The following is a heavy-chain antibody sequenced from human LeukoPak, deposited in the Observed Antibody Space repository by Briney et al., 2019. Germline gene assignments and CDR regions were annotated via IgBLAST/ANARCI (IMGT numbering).Heavy chain of an antibody. Sequence: GESLKISCKGSGYSFTSYWIGWVRQMPGKGLEWMGIIYPGDSDTRYSPSFQGQVTISADKSISTAYLQWSSLKASDTAMYYCARPTDVYGSGSYFSYWGQGTLVTVSS. D-gene: IGHD3-10*01. J-gene: IGHJ4*02. CDR1: GYSFTSYW. V-gene: IGHV5-51*01. CDR3: ARPTDVYGSGSYFSY. CDR2: IYPGDSDT.